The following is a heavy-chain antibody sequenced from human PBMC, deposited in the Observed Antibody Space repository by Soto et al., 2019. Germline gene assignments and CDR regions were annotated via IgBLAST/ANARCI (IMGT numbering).Heavy chain of an antibody. V-gene: IGHV4-34*01. CDR3: ARYTSMVNKRYDYMDV. CDR2: INHSGST. Sequence: SETLSLTCAVYGGSFSGYYWSWIRQPPGKGLEWIGEINHSGSTNYNPSLKSRVTISVDTSKNQFYLKLSSVTAADTAVYYCARYTSMVNKRYDYMDVSGKGTTDTGSS. D-gene: IGHD5-18*01. CDR1: GGSFSGYY. J-gene: IGHJ6*03.